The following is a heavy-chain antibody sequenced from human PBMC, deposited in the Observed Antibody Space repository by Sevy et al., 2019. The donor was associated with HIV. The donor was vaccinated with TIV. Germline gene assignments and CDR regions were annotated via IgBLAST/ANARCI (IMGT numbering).Heavy chain of an antibody. D-gene: IGHD3-9*01. J-gene: IGHJ4*02. CDR1: GFTFSSYW. CDR3: ARDFTGHLDY. Sequence: GESLKISCAASGFTFSSYWMSWVRQAPGKGLEWVANIKQDGSEKYYVDSVKGRFTISRDNAKNSLYLQMNSLRAEDTAVYYCARDFTGHLDYWGQGTLVTVSS. V-gene: IGHV3-7*01. CDR2: IKQDGSEK.